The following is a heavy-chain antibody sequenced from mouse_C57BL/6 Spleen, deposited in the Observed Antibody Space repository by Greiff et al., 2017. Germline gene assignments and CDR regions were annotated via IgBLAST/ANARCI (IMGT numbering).Heavy chain of an antibody. Sequence: QVQLQQSGAELVRPGTSVKLSCKASGYTFTSYWMHWVKQRPGQGLEWIGVIDPSDSYTNYNQKFKGKATLTVDTSSSTAYMQLSSLTSEDSAVYYCARPDYYGSSDWYFDVWGTGTTVTVSS. J-gene: IGHJ1*03. V-gene: IGHV1-59*01. CDR3: ARPDYYGSSDWYFDV. D-gene: IGHD1-1*01. CDR1: GYTFTSYW. CDR2: IDPSDSYT.